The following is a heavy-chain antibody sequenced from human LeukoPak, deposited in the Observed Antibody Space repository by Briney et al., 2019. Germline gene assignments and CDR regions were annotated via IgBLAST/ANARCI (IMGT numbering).Heavy chain of an antibody. J-gene: IGHJ4*02. CDR3: ARVGEAMVRGVISYYFDY. Sequence: SQTLSLTCTVSGGSISSGGYYWSWIRQHPGKGLEWIGYIYYSGSTYYNPSLKSRVTISVDTSKNQFSLKLSSVTAAYTAVYYCARVGEAMVRGVISYYFDYWGQGTLVTVSS. CDR2: IYYSGST. CDR1: GGSISSGGYY. D-gene: IGHD3-10*01. V-gene: IGHV4-31*03.